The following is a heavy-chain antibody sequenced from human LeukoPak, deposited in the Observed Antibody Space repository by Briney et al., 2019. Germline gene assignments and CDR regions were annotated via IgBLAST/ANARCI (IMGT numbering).Heavy chain of an antibody. CDR1: GFTFSSYT. Sequence: GGSLRLSCAASGFTFSSYTMHWVRQAPGKGLEWVSVISNDGSNKYYADSVKGRFTISRDNSKNSLYLQMNSLRAEDAAVYYCARVGSGCEEYFQHWGQGTLVTVSS. CDR2: ISNDGSNK. D-gene: IGHD6-19*01. J-gene: IGHJ1*01. V-gene: IGHV3-30*04. CDR3: ARVGSGCEEYFQH.